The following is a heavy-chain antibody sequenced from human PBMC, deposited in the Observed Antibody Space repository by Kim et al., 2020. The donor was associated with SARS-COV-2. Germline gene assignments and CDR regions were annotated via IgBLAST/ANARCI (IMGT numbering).Heavy chain of an antibody. CDR3: ARRPGYSYKFFDY. D-gene: IGHD5-18*01. CDR2: IYYSGNT. J-gene: IGHJ4*02. V-gene: IGHV4-59*08. Sequence: SETLSLTCTVSGDSISSYYWSWIRQPPGKGLEWIGYIYYSGNTNYNPSLKSRVTISVDTSKNQFSLKLSSVTAADTAVYYCARRPGYSYKFFDYWGQGTLVTVSS. CDR1: GDSISSYY.